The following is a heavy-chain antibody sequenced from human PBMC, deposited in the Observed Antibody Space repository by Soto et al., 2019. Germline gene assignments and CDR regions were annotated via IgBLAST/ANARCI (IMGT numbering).Heavy chain of an antibody. CDR1: GYTFTSYT. D-gene: IGHD6-19*01. CDR2: ITAGNGNT. J-gene: IGHJ5*02. CDR3: ARTAGPTPFDP. V-gene: IGHV1-3*01. Sequence: ASVKVSCKASGYTFTSYTMHWVRQAPGQRLEWMGWITAGNGNTKYSQKFQGRVTITRDTSASTVYMELNSLTSEDTAVYYCARTAGPTPFDPWGQGTLVTVSS.